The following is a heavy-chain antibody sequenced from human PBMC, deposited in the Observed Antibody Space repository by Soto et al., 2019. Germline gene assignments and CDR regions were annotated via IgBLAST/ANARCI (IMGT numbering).Heavy chain of an antibody. CDR3: ASGEPPDYDFWSGYYAPFDS. Sequence: QVQLVQSGAEVKKPGSSVKVSCKASGGTFSSYAISWVRQAPGQGLEWMGGIIPIFGTANYAQKFQGRVTITADESTSTAYMELSSLRSEDTAVYYCASGEPPDYDFWSGYYAPFDSWGQGTLVTVSS. D-gene: IGHD3-3*01. CDR1: GGTFSSYA. V-gene: IGHV1-69*01. J-gene: IGHJ4*02. CDR2: IIPIFGTA.